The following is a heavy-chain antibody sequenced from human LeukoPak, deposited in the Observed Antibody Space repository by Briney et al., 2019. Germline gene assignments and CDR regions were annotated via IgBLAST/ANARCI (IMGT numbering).Heavy chain of an antibody. CDR3: VSFYETY. D-gene: IGHD2/OR15-2a*01. J-gene: IGHJ4*02. Sequence: SGGSLRLSCAASGNYWMHWVRQVPGKGLVWVSHINSDGSWTSYADSVKGRFTISKGNAKNTVYLQMNSLRAEDTAVYYCVSFYETYWGRGTLVTVSS. CDR1: GNYW. CDR2: INSDGSWT. V-gene: IGHV3-74*01.